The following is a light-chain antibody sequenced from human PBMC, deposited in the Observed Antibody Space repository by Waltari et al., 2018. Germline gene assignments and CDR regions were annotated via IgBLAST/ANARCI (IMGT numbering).Light chain of an antibody. Sequence: QSVLTQPPSASGPPGLRVTISCSGSSSNIGSNIDNWYQQHPGTAPKLLSYSNNQRPSGVPDRVSGSKSGTSASLAISGLQSEDEADYYCAAWDGSLNGVVFGGGTKLTVL. J-gene: IGLJ2*01. V-gene: IGLV1-44*01. CDR2: SNN. CDR3: AAWDGSLNGVV. CDR1: SSNIGSNI.